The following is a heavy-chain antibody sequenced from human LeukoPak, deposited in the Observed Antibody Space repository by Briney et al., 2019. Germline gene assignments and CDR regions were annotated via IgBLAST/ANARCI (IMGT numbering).Heavy chain of an antibody. D-gene: IGHD1-14*01. CDR2: IYYSGST. CDR3: ARQPGTPFYYFDY. J-gene: IGHJ4*02. Sequence: SETLSLTCTVSGGSISSSSYYWGWIRQPPGKGLEWIGSIYYSGSTYYNPSLKSRVTISVDTSKNQFSLNLSSVTAADTAVYYCARQPGTPFYYFDYWGQGTLVTVSS. V-gene: IGHV4-39*01. CDR1: GGSISSSSYY.